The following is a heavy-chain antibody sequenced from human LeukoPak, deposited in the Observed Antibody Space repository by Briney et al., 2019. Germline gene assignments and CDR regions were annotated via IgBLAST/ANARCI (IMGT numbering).Heavy chain of an antibody. V-gene: IGHV3-23*01. CDR3: ATQPGSSWYYFDY. D-gene: IGHD6-13*01. Sequence: GGSLRLSCAASGFTFSSYAMSWVRQAPGKGLEWVSAISGSGGSTYYADSVKGRFTISRDNSKNTLYLQMNSLRAEDTAVYYCATQPGSSWYYFDYWGQGTLVTVSS. CDR2: ISGSGGST. J-gene: IGHJ4*02. CDR1: GFTFSSYA.